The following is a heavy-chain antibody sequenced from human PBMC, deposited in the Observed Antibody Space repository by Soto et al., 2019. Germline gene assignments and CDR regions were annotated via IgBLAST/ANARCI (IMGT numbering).Heavy chain of an antibody. Sequence: QVQLVQSGAEVKKPGASVKVSCKASGYTFTSYGISWVRQAPGQGLEWMGWISAYNGNTNYAQKLQGRVTMTTDTSTSTAYMELRSLRSDDTDVYYCALPYDYDSSDDAFDIWGQWTMVTVSS. CDR3: ALPYDYDSSDDAFDI. V-gene: IGHV1-18*01. CDR2: ISAYNGNT. CDR1: GYTFTSYG. J-gene: IGHJ3*02. D-gene: IGHD3-22*01.